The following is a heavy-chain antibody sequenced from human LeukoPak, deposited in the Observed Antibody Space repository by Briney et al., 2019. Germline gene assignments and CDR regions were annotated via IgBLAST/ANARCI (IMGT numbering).Heavy chain of an antibody. D-gene: IGHD3-9*01. CDR3: AREVRYPDAFDI. J-gene: IGHJ3*02. Sequence: SVKVSFKASGGTFSSYAISWVRQTPGQGREWMGGIIPIFGTANYAQKFQGRVTITADESTSTAYMELSSLRSEDTAVYYCAREVRYPDAFDIWGQGTMVTVSS. CDR2: IIPIFGTA. V-gene: IGHV1-69*01. CDR1: GGTFSSYA.